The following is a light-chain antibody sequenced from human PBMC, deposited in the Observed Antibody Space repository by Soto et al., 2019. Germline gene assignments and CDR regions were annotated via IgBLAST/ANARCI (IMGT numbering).Light chain of an antibody. CDR3: CSHGGSNNFYV. CDR1: SSDVGAYNF. V-gene: IGLV2-8*01. CDR2: EVS. J-gene: IGLJ1*01. Sequence: QSALTQPPSASGSPGQSVTISCTGTSSDVGAYNFVSWYQQHPGKAPKLIIYEVSKRPSGVPDRFSASKSGNTASLTVSGLQAEDEADYYSCSHGGSNNFYVFGTGTKVTVL.